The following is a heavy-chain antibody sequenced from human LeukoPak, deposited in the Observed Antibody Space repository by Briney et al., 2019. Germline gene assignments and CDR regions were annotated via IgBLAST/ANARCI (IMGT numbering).Heavy chain of an antibody. CDR3: ARDLTSGYSSGGSCYSEYYYYYMDV. J-gene: IGHJ6*03. V-gene: IGHV1-2*02. CDR2: INPNSGGT. D-gene: IGHD2-15*01. CDR1: GYSFTDYY. Sequence: ASVKVSCKASGYSFTDYYMHWVRQAPGQGLEWMGWINPNSGGTNYAQKFQGRVTMTRDTSISTAYMELSRLRSDDTAVYFCARDLTSGYSSGGSCYSEYYYYYMDVWGKGTTVTVS.